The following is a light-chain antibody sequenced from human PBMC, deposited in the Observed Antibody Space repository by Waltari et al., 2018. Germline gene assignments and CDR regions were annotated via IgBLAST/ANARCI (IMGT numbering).Light chain of an antibody. CDR1: QRLFYSPNKRTY. V-gene: IGKV4-1*01. Sequence: DIVMTQSPDSLTVSLGERATINCRSSQRLFYSPNKRTYLAWYQQKAGQSPKLLLIFLGSTRASGVPDRFSGSGSGTDFTLKISRVEAEDVGVYYCMQSLQTPGTFGPGTKVDIK. CDR2: LGS. CDR3: MQSLQTPGT. J-gene: IGKJ3*01.